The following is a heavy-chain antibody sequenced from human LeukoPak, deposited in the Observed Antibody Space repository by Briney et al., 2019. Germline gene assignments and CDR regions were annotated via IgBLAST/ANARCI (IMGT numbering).Heavy chain of an antibody. CDR2: IKEDGSQK. CDR3: VSQQVVPH. Sequence: GGSLRLSCVASVFTFSNYWMSWVRQAPGKGLEWVANIKEDGSQKDYVDSVKGRFTISRDNAKNSVYLQMNSLRVEDTAVYYCVSQQVVPHWGQGTRVTVSS. D-gene: IGHD6-13*01. J-gene: IGHJ4*02. V-gene: IGHV3-7*01. CDR1: VFTFSNYW.